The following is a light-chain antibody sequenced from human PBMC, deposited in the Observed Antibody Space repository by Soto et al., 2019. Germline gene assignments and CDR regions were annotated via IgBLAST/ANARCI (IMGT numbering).Light chain of an antibody. CDR1: SSNIGAGYD. J-gene: IGLJ2*01. CDR2: GNS. V-gene: IGLV1-40*01. Sequence: QSVLPQPPSVSGAPGPRVTLSCTGSSSNIGAGYDVHWYQQLPGTAPKLLIYGNSNRPSGVPDRFSGSKSGTSASLAITGLQAEDEADYYCQSYDSSLSGVVFGGGTQLTVL. CDR3: QSYDSSLSGVV.